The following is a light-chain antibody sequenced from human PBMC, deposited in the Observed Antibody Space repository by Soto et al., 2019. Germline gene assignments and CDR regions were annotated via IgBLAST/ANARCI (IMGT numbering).Light chain of an antibody. V-gene: IGKV3D-20*01. CDR2: DAS. CDR1: QSVSSSY. CDR3: QQFLT. Sequence: EIVLTQSPATLSLSPGERATLSCGASQSVSSSYLAWYQQKPGLAPRLVIYDASSRATGIPDRFSGSGSGTDFTLTISRLEPEDFAVYYCQQFLTFGPGTKVDIK. J-gene: IGKJ3*01.